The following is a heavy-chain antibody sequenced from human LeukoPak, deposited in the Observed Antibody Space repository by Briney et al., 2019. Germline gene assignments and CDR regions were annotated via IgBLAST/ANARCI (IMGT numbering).Heavy chain of an antibody. V-gene: IGHV4-34*01. CDR1: GGSFSGYY. J-gene: IGHJ6*03. CDR3: ARGSGKERYFDWLLTDYYYYYMDV. Sequence: SETLALTCAVYGGSFSGYYGSWIRQPPGKGLEWIGEINHSGSTNYNPSLKSRVTISVDTSKNQFSLKLSSVTAADTAVYYCARGSGKERYFDWLLTDYYYYYMDVWGKGTTVTVSS. D-gene: IGHD3-9*01. CDR2: INHSGST.